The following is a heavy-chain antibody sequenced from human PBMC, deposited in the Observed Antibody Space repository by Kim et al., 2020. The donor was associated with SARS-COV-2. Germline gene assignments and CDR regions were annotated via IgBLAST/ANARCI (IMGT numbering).Heavy chain of an antibody. CDR2: MAGKANNYAT. J-gene: IGHJ4*02. V-gene: IGHV3-73*01. Sequence: GGSLRLSCAASGFTFSDAIIHWVRQAAGKGPEWIGRMAGKANNYATAYAASVRGRFTLSRDDSKNTAHLQMNSLKTEDTAVYYCTAPMYYYDRSGLDYWGQGTQVTVSS. CDR3: TAPMYYYDRSGLDY. D-gene: IGHD3-22*01. CDR1: GFTFSDAI.